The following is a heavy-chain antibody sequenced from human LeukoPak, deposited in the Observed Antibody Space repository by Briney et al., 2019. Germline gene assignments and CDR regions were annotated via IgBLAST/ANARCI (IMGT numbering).Heavy chain of an antibody. J-gene: IGHJ2*01. D-gene: IGHD3-10*01. CDR3: ASPPSLGYYGSGSKPVYWYFDL. V-gene: IGHV3-66*01. Sequence: TGGSLRLSCAASGFTVSSNYMSWVRQAPGKWLEWVSVIYSGGSTYYADSVKGRFTISRDNSKNTLYLQMNSLRAEDTAVYYCASPPSLGYYGSGSKPVYWYFDLWGRGTLVTVSS. CDR2: IYSGGST. CDR1: GFTVSSNY.